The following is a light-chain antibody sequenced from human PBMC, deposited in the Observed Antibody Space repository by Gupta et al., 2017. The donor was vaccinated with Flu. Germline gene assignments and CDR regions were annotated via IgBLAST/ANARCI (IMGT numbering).Light chain of an antibody. CDR2: EVS. Sequence: QSALPQPASVPWSPGQSITIACTGTSSDVGCYNYIYWYQPHPGKAPKLMIYEVSKRPAGVSNRFSGSKSGNTASLTISERQAEDEADYYCSSYTSSSTWVFGGGTKLTVL. CDR3: SSYTSSSTWV. V-gene: IGLV2-14*01. CDR1: SSDVGCYNY. J-gene: IGLJ3*02.